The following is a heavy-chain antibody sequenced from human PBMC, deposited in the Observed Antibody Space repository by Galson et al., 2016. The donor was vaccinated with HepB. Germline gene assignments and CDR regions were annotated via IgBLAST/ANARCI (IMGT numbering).Heavy chain of an antibody. CDR1: GFTFSSYG. CDR2: IWYDGSNE. V-gene: IGHV3-33*06. CDR3: AKDEEPYKWNRLTLDY. J-gene: IGHJ4*02. D-gene: IGHD1-20*01. Sequence: LRLSCAASGFTFSSYGMHWVRQAPGKGLEWVAVIWYDGSNEHYADSVKGRFTIPRDNSKSTLSLQMNSLRAEDTAVYYCAKDEEPYKWNRLTLDYLGQGSLVTVSS.